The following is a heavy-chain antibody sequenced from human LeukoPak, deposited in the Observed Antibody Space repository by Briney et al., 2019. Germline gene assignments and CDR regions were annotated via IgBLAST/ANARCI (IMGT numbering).Heavy chain of an antibody. Sequence: GGSLRLSCAASGFTFYDFTLNWVRQAPGRGLEWLSYISRDGGIISYADSVKGRFTISRDNAKNSLFLQLNSLRAEDTAVYYCARDQWYSFDSWGQGTLVTVSS. CDR1: GFTFYDFT. CDR2: ISRDGGII. CDR3: ARDQWYSFDS. V-gene: IGHV3-48*04. D-gene: IGHD1-1*01. J-gene: IGHJ4*02.